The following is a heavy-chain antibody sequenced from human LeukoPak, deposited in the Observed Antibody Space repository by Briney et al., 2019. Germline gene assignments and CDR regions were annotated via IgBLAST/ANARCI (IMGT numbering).Heavy chain of an antibody. V-gene: IGHV5-51*01. J-gene: IGHJ4*02. Sequence: GESLKISCKGPGYSFTSYWIGWVRQVPGKGLGWMGINYLGEFDTRYSTCFQGQVTISADKTITTAYRQCSGMKCSANVLSYCAGLSPPYSGSDYWGQGTLVTVSS. D-gene: IGHD6-6*01. CDR3: AGLSPPYSGSDY. CDR1: GYSFTSYW. CDR2: NYLGEFDT.